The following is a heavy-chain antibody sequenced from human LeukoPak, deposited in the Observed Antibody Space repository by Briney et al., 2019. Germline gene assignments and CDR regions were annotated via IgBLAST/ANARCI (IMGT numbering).Heavy chain of an antibody. Sequence: GGSLRLSCAASGFTVSTTYMSWVRQAPGKGLEWVSIIYSGGSTYYADSVKGRFTISRDNSKNTLYLQMNTLRTEDMAVYYCAKAVAASWYYFDYWGQGTLVTVSS. CDR1: GFTVSTTY. J-gene: IGHJ4*02. V-gene: IGHV3-53*01. CDR3: AKAVAASWYYFDY. CDR2: IYSGGST. D-gene: IGHD2-15*01.